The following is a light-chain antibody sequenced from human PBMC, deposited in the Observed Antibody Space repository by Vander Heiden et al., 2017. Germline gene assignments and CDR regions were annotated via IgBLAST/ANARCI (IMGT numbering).Light chain of an antibody. CDR2: SAS. V-gene: IGKV1-39*01. CDR3: QQTYSSPLT. CDR1: QNIHNY. J-gene: IGKJ1*01. Sequence: DIQMTQSPSSLSASVGDRVTIPCRASQNIHNYLNWYHQEPGRAPKLLIYSASSLRSGVPSRFSGSGYGTDFTLTISSLRPEDFVTYFCQQTYSSPLTFGQGTKVEVK.